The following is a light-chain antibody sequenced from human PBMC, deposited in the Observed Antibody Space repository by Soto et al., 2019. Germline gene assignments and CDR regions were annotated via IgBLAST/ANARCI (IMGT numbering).Light chain of an antibody. CDR1: SSNIGRNA. V-gene: IGLV1-44*01. J-gene: IGLJ3*02. CDR2: GNY. Sequence: QSVLTQPPSASGTPGQRVTIPCSGSSSNIGRNAVNWYQQLPGTVPKLLIYGNYQRPSGVPDRFSGSESATSASLAISGLQSEDEADYYCAAWDDSLKSWVFGGGTKLTVL. CDR3: AAWDDSLKSWV.